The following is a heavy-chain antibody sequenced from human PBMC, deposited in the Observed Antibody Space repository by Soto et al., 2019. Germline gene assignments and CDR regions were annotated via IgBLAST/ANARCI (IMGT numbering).Heavy chain of an antibody. CDR2: IYPGDSDT. J-gene: IGHJ6*02. Sequence: PGESLKISCKGSGYSFTSYWIRWVRQMPGKGLEWMGLIYPGDSDTRYSPSFQGQVNTSADKSISTAYLQWSSLKASDTAMYYCPRHRVYGGNKYHYHNGMDVWAQGTTV. V-gene: IGHV5-51*01. D-gene: IGHD2-15*01. CDR1: GYSFTSYW. CDR3: PRHRVYGGNKYHYHNGMDV.